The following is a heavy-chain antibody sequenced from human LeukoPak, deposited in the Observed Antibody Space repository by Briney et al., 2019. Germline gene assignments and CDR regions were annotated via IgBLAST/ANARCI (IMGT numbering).Heavy chain of an antibody. V-gene: IGHV3-64*01. J-gene: IGHJ4*02. D-gene: IGHD4-11*01. CDR3: ARSDSWHYFDY. CDR2: ISSNGGST. CDR1: GFTFSSYA. Sequence: GGSLRLSCAASGFTFSSYAMHWVRQAPGKGLEYVSAISSNGGSTYYANSVKGRFTISRDNSKNTLYLQMGSLRAEDMAVYYCARSDSWHYFDYWGQGTLVTVSS.